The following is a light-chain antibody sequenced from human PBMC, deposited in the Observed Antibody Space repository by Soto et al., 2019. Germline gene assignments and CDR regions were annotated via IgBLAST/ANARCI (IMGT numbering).Light chain of an antibody. J-gene: IGKJ2*01. CDR3: QQYNSYQYT. CDR1: QSISNW. V-gene: IGKV1-5*03. Sequence: DIQMTQSPSTLSASVGDRVTITCRASQSISNWLAWYQQKPGKAPKLLLYKASTLQSGVPSRFSGSGSGTEFSLTISSLQHDDFATYYCQQYNSYQYTFGQGTKADIK. CDR2: KAS.